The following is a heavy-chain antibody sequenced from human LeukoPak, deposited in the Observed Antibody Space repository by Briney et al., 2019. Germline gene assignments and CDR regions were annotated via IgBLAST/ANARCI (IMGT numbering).Heavy chain of an antibody. Sequence: GASVKVSCKASGYTFTSYDINWVRQATGQGLEWMGWMNPNSGNTGYAQKFQGRVTMTRNTSISTAYMELSSLRSEDTAVYYCARGLFDYYDSSGYYPWGQGTLVTVSS. CDR2: MNPNSGNT. V-gene: IGHV1-8*01. J-gene: IGHJ5*02. D-gene: IGHD3-22*01. CDR1: GYTFTSYD. CDR3: ARGLFDYYDSSGYYP.